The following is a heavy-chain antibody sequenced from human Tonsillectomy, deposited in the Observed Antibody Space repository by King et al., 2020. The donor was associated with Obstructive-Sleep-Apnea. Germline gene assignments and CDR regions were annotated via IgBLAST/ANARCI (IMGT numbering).Heavy chain of an antibody. J-gene: IGHJ2*01. Sequence: VQLQESGPGLVKPSETLSLTCTVSGGSISSYYWSWIRQPPGKGLEWIGYIYYSGSTNYNPSLKSRVTILVDTSKNQFSLKLSSVTAADTAVYYCARWLANYDILTGYTYWYFDLWGLGTLVTVSS. CDR2: IYYSGST. D-gene: IGHD3-9*01. CDR1: GGSISSYY. CDR3: ARWLANYDILTGYTYWYFDL. V-gene: IGHV4-59*08.